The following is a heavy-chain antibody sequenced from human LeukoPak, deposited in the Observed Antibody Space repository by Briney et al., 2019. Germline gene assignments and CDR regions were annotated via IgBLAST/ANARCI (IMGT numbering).Heavy chain of an antibody. D-gene: IGHD2-2*01. Sequence: ASVKVSCKASGYTFTSYGISWVRQAPGQGLEWMGCISAYKGNTNYAQKLQGRVNMTTDKSTSTAYMELRSLRSDDTAVYYCASSHRIPHCSSTSCQSSGFDYWGQGTLVTVSS. CDR2: ISAYKGNT. V-gene: IGHV1-18*04. CDR3: ASSHRIPHCSSTSCQSSGFDY. CDR1: GYTFTSYG. J-gene: IGHJ4*02.